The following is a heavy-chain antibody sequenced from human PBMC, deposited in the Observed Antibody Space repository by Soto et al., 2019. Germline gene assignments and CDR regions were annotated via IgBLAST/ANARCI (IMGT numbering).Heavy chain of an antibody. CDR2: ISYDGSNK. Sequence: GGSLRLSCAASGFTFSSYAMHWVRQAPGKGLEWVAVISYDGSNKYYADSVRGRFTISRGNSKNTLYLQMNSLRAEDTAVYYCASAEWGSLGSAGAYGMDVWGQGTTVTVSS. J-gene: IGHJ6*02. V-gene: IGHV3-30-3*01. D-gene: IGHD3-10*01. CDR1: GFTFSSYA. CDR3: ASAEWGSLGSAGAYGMDV.